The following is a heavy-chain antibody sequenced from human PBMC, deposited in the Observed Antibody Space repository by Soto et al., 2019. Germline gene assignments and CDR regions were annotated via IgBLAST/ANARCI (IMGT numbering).Heavy chain of an antibody. CDR3: ARDGSIFRPHDAFDI. D-gene: IGHD3-9*01. CDR2: ISAYNGNT. CDR1: GYTFTSYG. V-gene: IGHV1-18*01. Sequence: ASVKVSCKASGYTFTSYGISWVRQAPGQGLEWMGWISAYNGNTNYAQKLQGRVTMTTDTSTSTAYMELRSLRSDDTAVYYCARDGSIFRPHDAFDIRGQGTMVTVSS. J-gene: IGHJ3*02.